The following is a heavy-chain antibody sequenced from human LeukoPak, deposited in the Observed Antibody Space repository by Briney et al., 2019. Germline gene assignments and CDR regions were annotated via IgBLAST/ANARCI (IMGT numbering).Heavy chain of an antibody. CDR2: INHSGYT. Sequence: SETLSLTCTVSSASISSSASYWAWVRQTPGKGLEWIGEINHSGYTNDSPSLKSRVTLSIDTSRKQFSLNLRSVTVADAGIYYCTRMTTGHDYWGQGTLVTVSS. D-gene: IGHD4-17*01. CDR3: TRMTTGHDY. CDR1: SASISSSASY. J-gene: IGHJ4*02. V-gene: IGHV4-61*05.